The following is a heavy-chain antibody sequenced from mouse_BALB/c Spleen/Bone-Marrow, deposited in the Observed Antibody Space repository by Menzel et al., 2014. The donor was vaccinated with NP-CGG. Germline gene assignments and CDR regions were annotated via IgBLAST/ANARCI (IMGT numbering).Heavy chain of an antibody. CDR2: INPYNDGT. Sequence: VQLQQSGPELVKPGASVKMSCKASGYTFTAYVMHWVQQKPGQGLEWIGYINPYNDGTKYNEKFKGEATLTSDKSSSTAYMELSSLTSEDSAVYYCAREGGLRRGDYYAMDYWGQGTSVTVSS. D-gene: IGHD2-4*01. CDR3: AREGGLRRGDYYAMDY. J-gene: IGHJ4*01. CDR1: GYTFTAYV. V-gene: IGHV1-14*01.